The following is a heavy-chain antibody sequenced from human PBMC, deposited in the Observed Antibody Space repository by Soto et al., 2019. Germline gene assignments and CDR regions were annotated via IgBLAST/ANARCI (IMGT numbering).Heavy chain of an antibody. CDR1: GYTFTSYG. CDR3: ARDSRISSGYQIDY. V-gene: IGHV1-18*01. CDR2: ISAYNGNT. D-gene: IGHD6-19*01. Sequence: ASVNVSCKASGYTFTSYGISWVRQAPGQGLEWMGWISAYNGNTNYAQKLQGRVTMTTDTSTSTAYMELRSLRSDDTAAYYCARDSRISSGYQIDYWGQGTLVPSP. J-gene: IGHJ4*02.